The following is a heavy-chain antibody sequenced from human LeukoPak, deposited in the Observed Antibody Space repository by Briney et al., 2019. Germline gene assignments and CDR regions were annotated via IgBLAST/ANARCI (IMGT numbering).Heavy chain of an antibody. D-gene: IGHD4-17*01. V-gene: IGHV4-59*01. CDR1: GGSISSYY. J-gene: IGHJ4*02. Sequence: PSETLSLTCTVSGGSISSYYWSWIRQPPGKGLEWIGYIYYSGNTNYKPSLKSRVTISVDTSKNQFSLKLSSVTAADTAVYYCTTALDYGDYGADFDYWGQGTLVTVSS. CDR3: TTALDYGDYGADFDY. CDR2: IYYSGNT.